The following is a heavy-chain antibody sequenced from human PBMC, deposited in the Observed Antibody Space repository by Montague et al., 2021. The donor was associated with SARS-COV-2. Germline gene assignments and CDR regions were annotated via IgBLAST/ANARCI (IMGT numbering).Heavy chain of an antibody. CDR3: ARKMDSSFDV. CDR2: LYNGGTT. J-gene: IGHJ3*01. CDR1: GGSISSSTYY. V-gene: IGHV4-39*02. Sequence: SETLSLTCNVSGGSISSSTYYWGWIRQPPGKGLEWIGNLYNGGTTYYSPSLKSRVTISVDTSKNHFSLHLDSVTPEDTALYFCARKMDSSFDVWGKGTMVIVSS. D-gene: IGHD2-2*03.